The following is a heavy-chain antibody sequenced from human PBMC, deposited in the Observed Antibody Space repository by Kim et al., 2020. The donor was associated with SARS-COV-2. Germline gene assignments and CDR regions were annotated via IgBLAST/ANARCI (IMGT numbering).Heavy chain of an antibody. CDR3: AREAAWERDGLRPEI. Sequence: DSVKGRFTISRDNGKNSLYLQMNSLRDEDTAVYYWAREAAWERDGLRPEIWGQGTLVTVSS. V-gene: IGHV3-48*02. J-gene: IGHJ4*02. D-gene: IGHD1-1*01.